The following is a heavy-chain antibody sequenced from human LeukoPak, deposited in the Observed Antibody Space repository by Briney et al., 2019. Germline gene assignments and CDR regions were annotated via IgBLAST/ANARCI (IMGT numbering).Heavy chain of an antibody. V-gene: IGHV1-69*13. J-gene: IGHJ4*02. D-gene: IGHD1-7*01. Sequence: ASVKVSCTASGGTFSSYAISWVRQAPGQGLEWMGGIIPIFGTANYAQKFQGRVTITADESTSTAYMELSSLRSEDTAVYYCATEVGLELRMDYWGQGTLVTVSA. CDR2: IIPIFGTA. CDR1: GGTFSSYA. CDR3: ATEVGLELRMDY.